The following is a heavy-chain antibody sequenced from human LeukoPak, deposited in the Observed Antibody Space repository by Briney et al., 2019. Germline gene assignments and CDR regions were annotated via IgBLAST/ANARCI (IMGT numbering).Heavy chain of an antibody. CDR3: GRLQWLPRFYFDY. V-gene: IGHV4-38-2*01. CDR1: GYSISSGYY. J-gene: IGHJ4*02. CDR2: IYHSGST. Sequence: SETLSLTCAVSGYSISSGYYWGWIRQPPGKGLEWIGSIYHSGSTYYNPSLKSRVTISVTTSKKQFSLKLSSVTAADTAVYYCGRLQWLPRFYFDYWGQGTLVTVSS. D-gene: IGHD6-19*01.